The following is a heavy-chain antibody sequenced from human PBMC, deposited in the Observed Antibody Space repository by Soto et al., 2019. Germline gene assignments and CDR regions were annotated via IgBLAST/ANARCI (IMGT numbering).Heavy chain of an antibody. CDR2: ISSSSSTI. D-gene: IGHD3-22*01. CDR3: ARSMYYYDSSTGYGMDV. V-gene: IGHV3-48*02. CDR1: GFTFSSYS. J-gene: IGHJ6*02. Sequence: GGSLRLSCAASGFTFSSYSMNWVRQAPGKGLEWVSYISSSSSTIYYADSVKGRFTISRDNAKNSLYLQMNSLRDEDTAVYYCARSMYYYDSSTGYGMDVWGQGTTVTVSS.